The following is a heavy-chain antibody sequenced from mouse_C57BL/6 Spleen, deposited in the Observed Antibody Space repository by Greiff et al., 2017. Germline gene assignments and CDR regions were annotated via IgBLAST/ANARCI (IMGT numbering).Heavy chain of an antibody. CDR3: ARERGAYYYGPLDY. V-gene: IGHV1-55*01. CDR1: GYTFPSYW. CDR2: IYPGSGST. D-gene: IGHD1-1*01. J-gene: IGHJ2*01. Sequence: QVQLQQPGAGLVKPGASVKMSCKASGYTFPSYWITWVKQRPGQGREWIGDIYPGSGSTNYNEKFKSKATLTVDTSSITAYMQLSSLTSEDSAVYYCARERGAYYYGPLDYWGQGTTLTVSS.